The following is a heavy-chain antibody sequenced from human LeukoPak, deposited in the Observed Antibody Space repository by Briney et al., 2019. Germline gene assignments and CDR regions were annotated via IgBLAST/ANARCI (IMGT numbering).Heavy chain of an antibody. CDR3: ARLRSQRSKYRNFRFDP. CDR1: GGSFSGYY. D-gene: IGHD2/OR15-2a*01. Sequence: SETLSLTCAVYGGSFSGYYWSWIRQPPGKGLEWIGEINHSGSTNYNPSLKSRVTISVDTSKNQFSLKLSSVTAADTAVYYCARLRSQRSKYRNFRFDPWGQGTLVSVSS. CDR2: INHSGST. V-gene: IGHV4-34*01. J-gene: IGHJ5*02.